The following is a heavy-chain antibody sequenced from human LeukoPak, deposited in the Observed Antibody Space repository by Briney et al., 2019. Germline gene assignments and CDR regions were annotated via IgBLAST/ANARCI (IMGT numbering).Heavy chain of an antibody. CDR3: ASTRLGQWLVYYFDY. D-gene: IGHD6-19*01. Sequence: GGSLRLSCAASGFTFSSYSMNWVRQAPGKGLEWVSYISSSSSTIYYADSVKGRFTISRDNAKNSLYLQMNSLRAEDTAVYYCASTRLGQWLVYYFDYWGQGTLVTVSS. CDR2: ISSSSSTI. V-gene: IGHV3-48*01. J-gene: IGHJ4*02. CDR1: GFTFSSYS.